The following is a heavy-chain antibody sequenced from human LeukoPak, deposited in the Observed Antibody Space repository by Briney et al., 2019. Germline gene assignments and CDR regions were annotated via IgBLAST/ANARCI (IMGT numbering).Heavy chain of an antibody. D-gene: IGHD6-19*01. CDR2: IYYSGST. V-gene: IGHV4-59*01. Sequence: SETLSLTCTVSGGSISSYYWSWIRQPPGKGLEWIGYIYYSGSTNYNPSLKSRVTISVDTSKNQFSLKLSSVTAADTAVYYCARHPGIAVTGTGFQYWGQGTLVTVSS. CDR3: ARHPGIAVTGTGFQY. J-gene: IGHJ4*02. CDR1: GGSISSYY.